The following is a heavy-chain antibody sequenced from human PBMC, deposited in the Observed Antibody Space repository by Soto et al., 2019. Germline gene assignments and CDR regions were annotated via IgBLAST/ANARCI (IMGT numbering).Heavy chain of an antibody. CDR3: ARGQRFSDWFDP. V-gene: IGHV4-4*07. CDR2: IYSSGST. Sequence: QVQLQESGPGLVKPSETLCLTCTVSGGDISTYYWTWIRQPAGKGLEWIGRIYSSGSTKYNPSLKSRVTMSLDTSKNQFSLRLSSVTAADTAVYYCARGQRFSDWFDPWGQGTLVTVSS. D-gene: IGHD3-3*01. J-gene: IGHJ5*02. CDR1: GGDISTYY.